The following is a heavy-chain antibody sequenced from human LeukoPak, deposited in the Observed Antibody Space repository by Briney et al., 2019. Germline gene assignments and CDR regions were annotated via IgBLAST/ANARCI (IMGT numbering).Heavy chain of an antibody. V-gene: IGHV1-2*02. J-gene: IGHJ4*02. Sequence: ASVKVSCKASRYTFTGYYMHWVRQAPGQGLEWMGWINPNSGGTNYAQKFQGRVTMTRDTSISTAYMELSRLRSDDTAVYYCARARTVVVAATPLDYWGQGTLVTVSS. CDR3: ARARTVVVAATPLDY. CDR1: RYTFTGYY. D-gene: IGHD2-15*01. CDR2: INPNSGGT.